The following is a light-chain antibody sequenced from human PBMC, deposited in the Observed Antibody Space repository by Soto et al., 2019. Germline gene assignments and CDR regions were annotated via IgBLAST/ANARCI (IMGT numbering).Light chain of an antibody. CDR1: SSDVGSYNF. Sequence: QSALTQPASVSGSPGQSITISCTGTSSDVGSYNFVSWYQHHPGKAPKLLIYEVSKRPSGVSNRFSGSKSGNTASLTISGIQAEDEADYYCCSYAGSSTFVAFGGGTKLTVL. J-gene: IGLJ2*01. V-gene: IGLV2-23*02. CDR3: CSYAGSSTFVA. CDR2: EVS.